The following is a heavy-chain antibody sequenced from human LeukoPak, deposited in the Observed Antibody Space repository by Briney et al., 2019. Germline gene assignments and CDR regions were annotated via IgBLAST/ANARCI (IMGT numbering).Heavy chain of an antibody. CDR3: ARSTYSSSQWDY. V-gene: IGHV4-59*01. CDR1: GGSIGSYY. CDR2: IYFTGST. Sequence: SETLSLTCTVSGGSIGSYYWHWIRQPPGKGLEWIGYIYFTGSTNYNPSLKSRVTISVDTSKNQFSLKLYSVTAADTAIYYCARSTYSSSQWDYWGQGTLVTVFS. J-gene: IGHJ4*02. D-gene: IGHD6-13*01.